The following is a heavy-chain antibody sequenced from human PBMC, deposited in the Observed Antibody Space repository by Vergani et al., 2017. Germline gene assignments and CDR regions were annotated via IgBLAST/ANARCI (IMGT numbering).Heavy chain of an antibody. CDR1: GGTFSSYA. V-gene: IGHV1-69*13. CDR2: IIPIFGTA. D-gene: IGHD5-12*01. Sequence: QVQLVLSGAEVKKPGSSVKVSCKASGGTFSSYAISWVRQAPGQGLEWMGRIIPIFGTANYAQKFQGRVTITADESTSTAYMELSSLRSEDTAVYYCARDRGFIVATPMTYYGMDVWGQGTTVTVSS. CDR3: ARDRGFIVATPMTYYGMDV. J-gene: IGHJ6*02.